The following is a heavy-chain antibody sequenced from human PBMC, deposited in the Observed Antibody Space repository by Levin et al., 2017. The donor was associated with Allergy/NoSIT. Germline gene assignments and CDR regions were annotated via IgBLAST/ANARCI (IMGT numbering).Heavy chain of an antibody. Sequence: PGGSLRLSCAASGFTFSGSAMHWVRQASGKGLEWVGRIRSKANSYATAYAASVKGRFTISRDDSKNTAYLQMNSLKTEDTAVYYCTSPPYYDILTGYSFQYYWGQGTLVTVSS. J-gene: IGHJ4*02. CDR2: IRSKANSYAT. D-gene: IGHD3-9*01. CDR3: TSPPYYDILTGYSFQYY. CDR1: GFTFSGSA. V-gene: IGHV3-73*01.